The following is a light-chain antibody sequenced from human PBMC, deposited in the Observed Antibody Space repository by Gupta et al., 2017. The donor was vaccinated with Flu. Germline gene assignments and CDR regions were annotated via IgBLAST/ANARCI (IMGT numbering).Light chain of an antibody. Sequence: GRTATIAGGGTYIGAKTVHWYQHKPGQAPVLVVYDNSDRPSGIPERFSGSNSGNTATLTISRVEAGDEADYYCQVWDTTNYRPVFGPGTKVTVL. CDR1: YIGAKT. CDR3: QVWDTTNYRPV. V-gene: IGLV3-21*03. J-gene: IGLJ1*01. CDR2: DNS.